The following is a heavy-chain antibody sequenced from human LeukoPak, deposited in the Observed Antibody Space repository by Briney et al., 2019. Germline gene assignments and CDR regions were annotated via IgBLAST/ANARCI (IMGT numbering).Heavy chain of an antibody. V-gene: IGHV3-21*01. D-gene: IGHD1-26*01. Sequence: GGSLRLSCAASGFTFSSYSMNWVRQAPGKGLEWVSSISSSSSYIYYADSVKGRFTISRDNAKNSPYLQMNSLRAEDTAVYYCARVPIVGATVDYFDYWGQGTLVTVSS. CDR3: ARVPIVGATVDYFDY. CDR1: GFTFSSYS. J-gene: IGHJ4*02. CDR2: ISSSSSYI.